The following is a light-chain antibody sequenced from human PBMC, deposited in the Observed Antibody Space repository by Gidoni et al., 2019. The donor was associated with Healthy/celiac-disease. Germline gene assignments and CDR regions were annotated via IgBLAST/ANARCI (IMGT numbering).Light chain of an antibody. J-gene: IGKJ4*01. CDR3: QQISSTPLT. Sequence: DIQMTKSPSSLSASVGDRVTITCRASQSISSYLNWYQQKPGKAPKLLIYAASSLQSGVPSRFSFSGSGTDFTLTIRRLQPEDFATYYCQQISSTPLTFGGGTKVEIK. V-gene: IGKV1-39*01. CDR2: AAS. CDR1: QSISSY.